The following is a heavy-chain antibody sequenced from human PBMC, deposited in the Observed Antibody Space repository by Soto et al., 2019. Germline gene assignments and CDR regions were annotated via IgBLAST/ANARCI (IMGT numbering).Heavy chain of an antibody. CDR2: IYNDGGT. V-gene: IGHV4-39*01. CDR3: AKYRAGTMDTY. CDR1: GGSISSSTYY. Sequence: PSETLSLTCTVSGGSISSSTYYWGRIRQPPGKGLEWIGSIYNDGGTHYNPSLKSRVTISVDTSKNQFSLKVSSVTAADTVIYYCAKYRAGTMDTYWGQGTLVTVSS. J-gene: IGHJ4*02. D-gene: IGHD1-7*01.